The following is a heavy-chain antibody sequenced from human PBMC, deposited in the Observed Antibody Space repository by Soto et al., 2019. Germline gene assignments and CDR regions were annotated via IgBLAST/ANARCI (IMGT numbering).Heavy chain of an antibody. J-gene: IGHJ4*02. CDR1: GFTFSSYA. D-gene: IGHD6-6*01. CDR2: ISGSGGST. CDR3: AIFSYSSLSPFDY. V-gene: IGHV3-23*01. Sequence: EVQLLESGGGLGQRGGSLRLSCAASGFTFSSYAMSWVRQAPGKGLEWVSAISGSGGSTYYADSVKGRFTISRDNSKNTLYLQMNSLRAEDTAVYYCAIFSYSSLSPFDYWGQGTLVTVSS.